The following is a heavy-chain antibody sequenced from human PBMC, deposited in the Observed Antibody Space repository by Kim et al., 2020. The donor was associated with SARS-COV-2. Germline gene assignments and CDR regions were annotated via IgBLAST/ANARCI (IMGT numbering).Heavy chain of an antibody. V-gene: IGHV1-18*01. Sequence: ASVKVSCKASGYNLGNYGINWVRQAPGQGLEWLGWISAYNGDTNSAQKFQARVVMTTDAATKTTYMELRGLRSDDTAVYFCARRTTYGVDISPKYFYGMDVWGQGTTVTVSS. CDR1: GYNLGNYG. CDR3: ARRTTYGVDISPKYFYGMDV. J-gene: IGHJ6*02. CDR2: ISAYNGDT. D-gene: IGHD3-3*01.